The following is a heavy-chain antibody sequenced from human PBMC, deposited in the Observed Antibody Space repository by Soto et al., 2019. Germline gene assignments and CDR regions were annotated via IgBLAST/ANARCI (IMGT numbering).Heavy chain of an antibody. D-gene: IGHD3-22*01. V-gene: IGHV1-3*01. CDR2: INAGNGNT. CDR3: ARMGRSSSGYSI. CDR1: GYTFTSYA. Sequence: ASVKVSCKASGYTFTSYAMHWVRQAPGQRLEWTGWINAGNGNTKYSQKFQGRVTITRDTSASTAYMELSSLRSEDTAVYYCARMGRSSSGYSIWGQGTLVTVSS. J-gene: IGHJ4*02.